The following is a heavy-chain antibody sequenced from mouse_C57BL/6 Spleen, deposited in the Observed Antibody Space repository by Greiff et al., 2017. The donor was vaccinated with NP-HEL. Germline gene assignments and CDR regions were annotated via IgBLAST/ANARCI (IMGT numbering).Heavy chain of an antibody. CDR2: IHPNSGST. Sequence: QVQLKQPGAELVKPGASVKLSCKASGYTFTSYWMHWVKQRPGQGLEWIGMIHPNSGSTNYNDNFKSKATLTVDKSSSTAYMQLSSLTSEDSAVYYCARGDTTVVGYFDVWGTGTTVTVSS. D-gene: IGHD1-1*01. V-gene: IGHV1-64*01. CDR1: GYTFTSYW. CDR3: ARGDTTVVGYFDV. J-gene: IGHJ1*03.